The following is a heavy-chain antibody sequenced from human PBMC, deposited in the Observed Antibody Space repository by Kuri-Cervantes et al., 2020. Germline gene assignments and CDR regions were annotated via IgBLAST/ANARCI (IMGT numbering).Heavy chain of an antibody. CDR1: GYTFTSYG. Sequence: ASVKVSCKASGYTFTSYGVSWVRQAPGQGLEWMGWISAYSGNTNYAQKLQGRVTMTTDTSTSTAYMELRSLRSDDTAVYYCARDVKRYSSGRAPFDYWGQGTLVTVSS. D-gene: IGHD6-19*01. V-gene: IGHV1-18*01. CDR2: ISAYSGNT. J-gene: IGHJ4*02. CDR3: ARDVKRYSSGRAPFDY.